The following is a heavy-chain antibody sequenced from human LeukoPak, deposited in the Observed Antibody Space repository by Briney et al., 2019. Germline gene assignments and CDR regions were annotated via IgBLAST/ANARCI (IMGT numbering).Heavy chain of an antibody. CDR1: GGSINNYY. Sequence: PSETLSLTCTVSGGSINNYYWSWIRQPAGKGLEWIGRIFSRGSTNYNPSLESRVTMSVDTSKNQFSLRLSSVTAADTAVYYCARDQGRVESGKVSDYWGQGTLVTVSS. V-gene: IGHV4-4*07. D-gene: IGHD4-23*01. CDR3: ARDQGRVESGKVSDY. J-gene: IGHJ4*02. CDR2: IFSRGST.